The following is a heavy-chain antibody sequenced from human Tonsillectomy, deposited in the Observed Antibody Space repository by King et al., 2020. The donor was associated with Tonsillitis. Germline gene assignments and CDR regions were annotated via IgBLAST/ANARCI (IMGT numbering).Heavy chain of an antibody. CDR1: GYSISSGYY. V-gene: IGHV4-38-2*02. Sequence: KLQESGPGLVKPSETLSLTCTVSGYSISSGYYWGWIRQPPGKGLEWIGSIYHSGSTHYNPSLKSRVTISVDTSKNQFSLKLSSVTAADTAVYYCARVVGRFDYWGQGTLVTVSS. J-gene: IGHJ4*02. CDR3: ARVVGRFDY. CDR2: IYHSGST. D-gene: IGHD2-15*01.